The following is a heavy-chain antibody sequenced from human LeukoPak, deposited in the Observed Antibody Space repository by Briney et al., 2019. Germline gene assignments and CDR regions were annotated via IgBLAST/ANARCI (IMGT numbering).Heavy chain of an antibody. D-gene: IGHD3-22*01. CDR2: INWNGGST. J-gene: IGHJ4*02. Sequence: GGSLRLSCAASGFTFDDYGMSWVRQAPGKGLEWVSGINWNGGSTGYADSVKGRLTISRDNAKNSLYLQMNSLRAEDTALYYCARERGGYYDSSGYYRVYYFDYWGQGTLVTVSS. CDR1: GFTFDDYG. CDR3: ARERGGYYDSSGYYRVYYFDY. V-gene: IGHV3-20*04.